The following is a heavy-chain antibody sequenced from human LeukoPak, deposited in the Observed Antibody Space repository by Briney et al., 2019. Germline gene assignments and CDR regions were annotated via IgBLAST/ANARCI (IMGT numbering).Heavy chain of an antibody. Sequence: TSETLSLTCTVSGGSISPYYWSWIRQPPGKGLEWIGYIYFSGSTNYNPSLKSRVTISVDTSKNQFSLNLTSVTAADTAVYYCAILIPGPRGSYYFDYWGQGTLVTVSS. CDR3: AILIPGPRGSYYFDY. J-gene: IGHJ4*02. CDR1: GGSISPYY. V-gene: IGHV4-59*08. D-gene: IGHD3-10*01. CDR2: IYFSGST.